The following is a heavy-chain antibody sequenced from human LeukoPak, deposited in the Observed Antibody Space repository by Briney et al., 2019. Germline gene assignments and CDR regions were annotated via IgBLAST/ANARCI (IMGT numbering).Heavy chain of an antibody. CDR2: ISGSGGST. J-gene: IGHJ3*02. D-gene: IGHD6-19*01. Sequence: GGSLRLSCAASGFTFSSYAMSWVRQAPGKGLEWVSAISGSGGSTYYADSVKGRFTISRDNSKNTLYLQMNSLRAEDTAVYYCAKRLHSSGWYFPDAFDIWGQGTMVTVSS. CDR3: AKRLHSSGWYFPDAFDI. V-gene: IGHV3-23*01. CDR1: GFTFSSYA.